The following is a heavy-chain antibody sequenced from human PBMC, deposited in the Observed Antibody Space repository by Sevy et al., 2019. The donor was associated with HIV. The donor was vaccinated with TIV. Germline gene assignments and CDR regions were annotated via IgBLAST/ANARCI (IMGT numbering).Heavy chain of an antibody. CDR3: TTKSDFWSGDQYFDL. CDR2: IKSKTDGGTT. Sequence: GGSLRLSCAASGLTFSNAWLTWVRQAPGKGLEWVGRIKSKTDGGTTDYAAPVKGRFTISRDDSKNTLYLQMNSLKTEDTAVYYCTTKSDFWSGDQYFDLWGRGTLVTVSS. J-gene: IGHJ2*01. D-gene: IGHD3-3*01. V-gene: IGHV3-15*01. CDR1: GLTFSNAW.